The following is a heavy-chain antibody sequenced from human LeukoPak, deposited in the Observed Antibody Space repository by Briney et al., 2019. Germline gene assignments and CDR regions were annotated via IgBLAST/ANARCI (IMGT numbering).Heavy chain of an antibody. D-gene: IGHD6-25*01. CDR2: TYYRSKWYT. Sequence: SQTLSLTCAISGDSVSSNSAAWNWIRQSPSRGLEWLGRTYYRSKWYTDYGVSVRSRMTINPDTSKNQLSLQLNSVTPEDTAVYYCARDVQRRFDGWGQGTLVTVSS. V-gene: IGHV6-1*01. J-gene: IGHJ4*02. CDR3: ARDVQRRFDG. CDR1: GDSVSSNSAA.